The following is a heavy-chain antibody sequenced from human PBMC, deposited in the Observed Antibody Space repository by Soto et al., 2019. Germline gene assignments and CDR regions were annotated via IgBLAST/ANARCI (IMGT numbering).Heavy chain of an antibody. CDR3: ARDSLEYDSSDYYWVY. CDR2: IWYDGSNK. D-gene: IGHD3-22*01. Sequence: QVQLVESGGGVVQPGRSLRLSCAASGFTFSSYGMHWVRQAPGKGLEWVAVIWYDGSNKYYADSVKGRFTISRDNSKNTLYLQMNRMISEDTAVYYCARDSLEYDSSDYYWVYWGQGTLVTVSS. V-gene: IGHV3-33*01. CDR1: GFTFSSYG. J-gene: IGHJ4*02.